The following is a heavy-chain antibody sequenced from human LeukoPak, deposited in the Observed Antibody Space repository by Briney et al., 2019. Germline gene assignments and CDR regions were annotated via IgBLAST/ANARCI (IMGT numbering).Heavy chain of an antibody. J-gene: IGHJ4*02. CDR3: ARVRSGYSHENYFDY. CDR2: ISGSGSTI. Sequence: GGSLRLSCAASGFTFSNYEMNWVRQAPGKGLEWVSYISGSGSTIYYADSVKGRFTISRDNAKDSLYLQMNSLRAEGTAVYYCARVRSGYSHENYFDYWGQGTLVTVSS. D-gene: IGHD5-18*01. CDR1: GFTFSNYE. V-gene: IGHV3-48*03.